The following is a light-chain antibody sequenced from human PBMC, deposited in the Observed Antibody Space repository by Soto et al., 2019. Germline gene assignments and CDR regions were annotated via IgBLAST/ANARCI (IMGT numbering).Light chain of an antibody. CDR1: QSLLNSNGNNY. CDR2: LGS. J-gene: IGKJ3*01. V-gene: IGKV2-28*01. CDR3: VQGLQTPFT. Sequence: TVMTQSPLSLPVTPGEPASISCRSSQSLLNSNGNNYLDWYLQKPGQTPQLLTYLGSNRAYGVPARFSGSGSGTEFPLKISRVEAEDVGVYYCVQGLQTPFTFGPGTKVNIK.